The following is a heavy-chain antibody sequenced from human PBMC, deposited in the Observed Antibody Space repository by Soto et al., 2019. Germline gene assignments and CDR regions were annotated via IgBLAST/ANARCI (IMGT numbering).Heavy chain of an antibody. CDR3: ARAPLGNSSSHFLGQ. CDR2: IYYSGST. J-gene: IGHJ4*02. D-gene: IGHD6-6*01. V-gene: IGHV4-61*01. CDR1: GASVSSGSHY. Sequence: SETLSLTCSVSGASVSSGSHYWSWIRQSPGKGLEWIGFIYYSGSTNYNPSLKSRVTISVDTSKKQFSLKVSSVTAADTAVCLCARAPLGNSSSHFLGQWGQGTLITVSS.